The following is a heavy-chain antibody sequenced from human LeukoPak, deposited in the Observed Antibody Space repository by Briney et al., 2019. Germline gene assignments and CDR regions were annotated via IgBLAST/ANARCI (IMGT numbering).Heavy chain of an antibody. D-gene: IGHD3-10*02. J-gene: IGHJ4*02. Sequence: GGSLRLSCAASGFTVSSNYMSWVRQAPGKGLEWVSVIYSGGSTYYADSVKGRFTISRDNSKNTLYLQMNSLRAEDTAVYYCARDLGFMFGEFYLDYWGQGTLVTVSS. CDR1: GFTVSSNY. CDR3: ARDLGFMFGEFYLDY. V-gene: IGHV3-66*01. CDR2: IYSGGST.